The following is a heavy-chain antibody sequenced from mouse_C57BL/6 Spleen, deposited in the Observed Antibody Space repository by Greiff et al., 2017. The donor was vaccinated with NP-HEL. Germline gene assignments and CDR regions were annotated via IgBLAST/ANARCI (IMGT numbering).Heavy chain of an antibody. CDR2: ISYDGSN. Sequence: VQLKESGPGLVKPSQSLSLTCSVTGYSITSGYYWNWIRQFPGNKLEWMGYISYDGSNNYNPSLKNRISITRDTSKNQFFLKLNSVTTEDTATYYCARDSDVGFDYWGQGTTLTVSS. J-gene: IGHJ2*01. CDR3: ARDSDVGFDY. D-gene: IGHD3-1*01. V-gene: IGHV3-6*01. CDR1: GYSITSGYY.